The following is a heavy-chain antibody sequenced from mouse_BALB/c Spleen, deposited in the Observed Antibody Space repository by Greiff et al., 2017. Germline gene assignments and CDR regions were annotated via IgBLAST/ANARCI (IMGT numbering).Heavy chain of an antibody. CDR2: ILPGSGST. Sequence: VQLQQSGAELMKPGASVKISCKATGYTFSSYWIEWVKQRPGHGLEWIGEILPGSGSTNYNEKFKGKATFTADTSSNTAYMQLSSLTSEDSAVYYCARKAGTWYFDVWGAGTTVTVSS. CDR1: GYTFSSYW. V-gene: IGHV1-9*01. J-gene: IGHJ1*01. D-gene: IGHD4-1*01. CDR3: ARKAGTWYFDV.